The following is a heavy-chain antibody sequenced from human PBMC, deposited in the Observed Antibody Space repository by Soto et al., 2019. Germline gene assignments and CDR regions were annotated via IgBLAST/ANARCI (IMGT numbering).Heavy chain of an antibody. J-gene: IGHJ6*02. CDR1: GGTFSSYA. D-gene: IGHD2-2*01. CDR2: IIPISETT. CDR3: ARSQGSSTSLEIYYYYYYSMDV. V-gene: IGHV1-69*01. Sequence: QVQLVQSGAEVKKPGSSVKVSYKASGGTFSSYAISWVRQAPGQGLEWMGGIIPISETTNYAQKFQGRVTITADESKSTAYMELSSLRSEDTAVYYCARSQGSSTSLEIYYYYYYSMDVWGQGTTVTVSS.